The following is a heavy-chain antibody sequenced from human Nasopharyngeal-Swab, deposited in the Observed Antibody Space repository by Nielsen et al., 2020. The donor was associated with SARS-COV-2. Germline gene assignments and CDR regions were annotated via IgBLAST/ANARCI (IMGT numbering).Heavy chain of an antibody. V-gene: IGHV1-2*04. J-gene: IGHJ6*02. CDR3: ARGLYSSGFSYYYYGMDV. Sequence: WVRQAPGQGLEWMGWINPNSGGTNYAQKSQGWVTMTRDTSISTAYMELSRLRSDDTAVYYCARGLYSSGFSYYYYGMDVWGQGTTVTVSS. D-gene: IGHD6-19*01. CDR2: INPNSGGT.